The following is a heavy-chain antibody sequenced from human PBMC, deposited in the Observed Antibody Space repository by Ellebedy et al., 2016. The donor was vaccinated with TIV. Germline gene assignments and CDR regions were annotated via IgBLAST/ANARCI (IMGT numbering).Heavy chain of an antibody. J-gene: IGHJ6*02. Sequence: PSETLSLTCAASGFTFSTYSMNWVRQAPGKGLEWVSSISRGSSYRYYADSVKGRFTISRDNAKNSVYLQMSSLRGEDTAVYYCAREDITVVRDALDVWGQGTTVTVSS. D-gene: IGHD2-2*01. CDR3: AREDITVVRDALDV. CDR2: ISRGSSYR. V-gene: IGHV3-21*01. CDR1: GFTFSTYS.